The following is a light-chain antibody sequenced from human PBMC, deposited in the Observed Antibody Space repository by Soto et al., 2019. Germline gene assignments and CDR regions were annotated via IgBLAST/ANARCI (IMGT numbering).Light chain of an antibody. V-gene: IGKV3-11*01. CDR1: QSVSSY. CDR3: QQCGSTSWT. Sequence: EIVLTQSPATLSLSPGERATLSCRASQSVSSYLAWYQQKPGQAPRLLIYDASNRATGIPARFSGSGSGTEFTLTISSLQSEDFGVYYCQQCGSTSWTFGQGTKVDIK. J-gene: IGKJ1*01. CDR2: DAS.